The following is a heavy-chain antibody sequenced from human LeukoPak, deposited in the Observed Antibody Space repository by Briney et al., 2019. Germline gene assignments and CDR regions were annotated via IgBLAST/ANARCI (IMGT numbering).Heavy chain of an antibody. J-gene: IGHJ4*02. CDR3: ARHGQYYSGSGSYYTTPFDY. V-gene: IGHV4-39*01. Sequence: SETLSLTCTVSGGSISSSRYYWAWIRQPPGKGLEWIGSIYYSGSTYYNPSLKSRVTISVDTSKNQFSLKLSSVTAADTAVYYCARHGQYYSGSGSYYTTPFDYWGQGTLVTVSS. D-gene: IGHD3-10*01. CDR1: GGSISSSRYY. CDR2: IYYSGST.